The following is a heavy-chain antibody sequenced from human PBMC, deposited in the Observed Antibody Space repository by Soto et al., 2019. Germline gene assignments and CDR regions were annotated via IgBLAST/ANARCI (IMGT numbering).Heavy chain of an antibody. CDR3: ARLGTNGQTLDY. V-gene: IGHV4-4*07. CDR2: IYTTGTT. CDR1: GGSISDYF. Sequence: SSETLSLTCTVSGGSISDYFWTWIRQPAGKGLEWIGRIYTTGTTNYNPSLKSRVTISIDTSKNQFSLRLSSVTAADTAVYYCARLGTNGQTLDYWGQGTLVTVSS. D-gene: IGHD3-16*01. J-gene: IGHJ4*02.